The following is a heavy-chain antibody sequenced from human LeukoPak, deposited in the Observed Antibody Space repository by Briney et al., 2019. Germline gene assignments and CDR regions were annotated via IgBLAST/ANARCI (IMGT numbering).Heavy chain of an antibody. Sequence: PSETLSFTGAVYGGSITGYYWSWIRQTPGSGLEWVGEIHYTGATSYNPSLKSRATISTDTSKNQFSLRLSSVTAADTAFYYCARGNILTGYCFDFWGQGALVTVSS. CDR3: ARGNILTGYCFDF. V-gene: IGHV4-34*01. CDR1: GGSITGYY. CDR2: IHYTGAT. D-gene: IGHD3-9*01. J-gene: IGHJ4*02.